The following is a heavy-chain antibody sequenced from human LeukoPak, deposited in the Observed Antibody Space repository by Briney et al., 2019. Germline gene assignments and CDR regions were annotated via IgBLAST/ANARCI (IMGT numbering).Heavy chain of an antibody. V-gene: IGHV3-23*01. Sequence: GGSLRLSCAASGFTFSSYAMSWVRQAPGKGLEWVSAISGSGGSTYYADSVKGRFTISRDNSKNTLYLQMNSMRAEDTAVYYCAQDHYDSSGYPGHFDYWGQGTLVTVSS. CDR1: GFTFSSYA. J-gene: IGHJ4*02. CDR2: ISGSGGST. D-gene: IGHD3-22*01. CDR3: AQDHYDSSGYPGHFDY.